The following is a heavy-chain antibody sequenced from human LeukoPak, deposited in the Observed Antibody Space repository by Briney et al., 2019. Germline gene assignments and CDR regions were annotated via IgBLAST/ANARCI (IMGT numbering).Heavy chain of an antibody. CDR3: GREDSGAVALDY. D-gene: IGHD6-19*01. CDR2: INSDGSST. V-gene: IGHV3-74*01. CDR1: GFTFSSYW. Sequence: PGESLRLSCAASGFTFSSYWMHWVRQAPGRGLVWVSRINSDGSSTTYADSVKGRFTISRDNARNTLYLQMNSPRADDTAVYYCGREDSGAVALDYWGQGALVTVSS. J-gene: IGHJ4*02.